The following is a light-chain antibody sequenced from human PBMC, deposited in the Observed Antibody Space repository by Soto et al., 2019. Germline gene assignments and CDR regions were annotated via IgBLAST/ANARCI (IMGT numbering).Light chain of an antibody. Sequence: ETVLTQSPGTLSLSPGERATLSCRASQSVSSSYLAWYQQKHGQAPRLLIYGASSRATGIPDRFSGSGSGTEFTLTISRLEPQDFVVYYCSQDCSSPPTFGQGTKLEIK. V-gene: IGKV3-20*01. J-gene: IGKJ2*01. CDR2: GAS. CDR1: QSVSSSY. CDR3: SQDCSSPPT.